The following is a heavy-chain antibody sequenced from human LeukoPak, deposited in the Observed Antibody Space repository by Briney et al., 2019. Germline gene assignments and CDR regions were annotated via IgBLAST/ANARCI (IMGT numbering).Heavy chain of an antibody. CDR2: IYYSGST. J-gene: IGHJ4*02. V-gene: IGHV4-39*07. Sequence: SETLSLTCTVSGGSISSSSYYWGWIRQPPGKGLEWVGSIYYSGSTYYNPSLKSRVTISVDTSKNQFSLKLSSVTAADTAVYYCARDLAGPGSYSAPFDYWGQGTLVTVPS. CDR1: GGSISSSSYY. CDR3: ARDLAGPGSYSAPFDY. D-gene: IGHD1-26*01.